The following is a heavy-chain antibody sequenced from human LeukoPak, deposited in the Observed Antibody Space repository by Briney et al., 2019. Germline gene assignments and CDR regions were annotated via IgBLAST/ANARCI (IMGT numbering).Heavy chain of an antibody. Sequence: SETLSLTCTVSGGSISSYYWSWIRQPPGKGLEWIGNIYDSGSTNYNPSLKSRLTIPVDTSKNQCSLKLSSVTAADTAVYYCAGQSISGSSLSYFDYWGQGTLVNVSS. D-gene: IGHD3-22*01. V-gene: IGHV4-59*01. CDR1: GGSISSYY. J-gene: IGHJ4*02. CDR3: AGQSISGSSLSYFDY. CDR2: IYDSGST.